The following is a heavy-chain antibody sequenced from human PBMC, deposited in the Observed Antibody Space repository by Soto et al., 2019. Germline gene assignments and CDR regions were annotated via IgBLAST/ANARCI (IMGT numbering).Heavy chain of an antibody. D-gene: IGHD5-18*01. CDR1: CGSISSGGYY. CDR2: IYYSGST. J-gene: IGHJ4*02. Sequence: SETLSLTCTVSCGSISSGGYYWSWIRQHPGEGLEWIGYIYYSGSTYYNPSLKSRVTISVDTSKNQFSLKLSSVTAADTAVYYCARVDLAMVPFDYWGQGTLVTVSS. CDR3: ARVDLAMVPFDY. V-gene: IGHV4-31*03.